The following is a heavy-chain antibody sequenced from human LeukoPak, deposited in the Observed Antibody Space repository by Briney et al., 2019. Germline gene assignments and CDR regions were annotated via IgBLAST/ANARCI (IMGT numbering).Heavy chain of an antibody. CDR1: GFTFSTNS. V-gene: IGHV3-21*01. CDR3: ARGQSYGWFDP. D-gene: IGHD5-18*01. CDR2: ISGSSSYI. Sequence: PGGSLRLSCAASGFTFSTNSMNWARQAPGKGLEWVSSISGSSSYIYYADSVRGRFTISRDNAKNSLYLQMNSLRAEDTAVYYCARGQSYGWFDPCGQGTLVTVSS. J-gene: IGHJ5*02.